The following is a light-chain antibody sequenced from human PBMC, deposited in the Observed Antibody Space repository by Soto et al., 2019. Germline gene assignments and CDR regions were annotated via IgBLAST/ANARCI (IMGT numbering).Light chain of an antibody. Sequence: SVLTQPPSVSAAPGQKVTISCSGSSSNIGNNYVYWYQQLPGTAHKLLIYDNNKRHSGIPDRFSGSKSGTSASLGITGLQTGDEADYYCGTWYCSMRAAVFGVGT. CDR3: GTWYCSMRAAV. J-gene: IGLJ3*02. CDR2: DNN. V-gene: IGLV1-51*01. CDR1: SSNIGNNY.